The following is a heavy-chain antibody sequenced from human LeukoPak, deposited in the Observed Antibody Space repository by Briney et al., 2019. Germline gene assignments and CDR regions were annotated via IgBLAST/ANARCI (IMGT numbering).Heavy chain of an antibody. J-gene: IGHJ4*02. V-gene: IGHV7-4-1*02. CDR1: GYTFTSYA. CDR3: VRVSRALAAFFDY. D-gene: IGHD6-6*01. Sequence: EASVKVSCKASGYTFTSYAMNWVRQAPGQGLEWMGWINTNTGNPTYAQGFTGRFVFSLDTSVSTAYLQISSLKAEDTAVYYCVRVSRALAAFFDYWGQGTLVTVSS. CDR2: INTNTGNP.